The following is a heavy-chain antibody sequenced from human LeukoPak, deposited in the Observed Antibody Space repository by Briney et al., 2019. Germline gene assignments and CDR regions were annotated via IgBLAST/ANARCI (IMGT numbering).Heavy chain of an antibody. J-gene: IGHJ6*03. CDR2: IYYSGST. Sequence: SETLSLTCTVSGGSISSSSYYWDWIRQPPGKGLEWIGSIYYSGSTYYNPSLKSRVTISVDTSKNQFSLKLSSVTAADTAVYYCARIVSYDFWSGYYTGYYYYYMDVWGKGTTVTVSS. V-gene: IGHV4-39*07. CDR3: ARIVSYDFWSGYYTGYYYYYMDV. CDR1: GGSISSSSYY. D-gene: IGHD3-3*01.